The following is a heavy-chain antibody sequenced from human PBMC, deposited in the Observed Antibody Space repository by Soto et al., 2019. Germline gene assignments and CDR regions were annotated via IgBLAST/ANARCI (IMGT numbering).Heavy chain of an antibody. CDR2: IYYSGST. D-gene: IGHD2-15*01. J-gene: IGHJ4*02. CDR1: GGSIRSYY. Sequence: PSETLSLTCTVAGGSIRSYYWSWIRQPPGKGLEWSGYIYYSGSTNYNPSRKSRVTISVDTSKSQFSLKLSSVTAADTAVYYCARHAVVAATGGFDYWGQGTLVTVSS. CDR3: ARHAVVAATGGFDY. V-gene: IGHV4-59*08.